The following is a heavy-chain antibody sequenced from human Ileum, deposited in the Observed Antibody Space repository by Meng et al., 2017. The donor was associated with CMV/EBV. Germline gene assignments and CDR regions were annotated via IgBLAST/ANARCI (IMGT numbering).Heavy chain of an antibody. V-gene: IGHV3-23*01. CDR2: IGGIGDST. CDR3: ARDREDSSSPFDY. CDR1: GFAFSSYA. Sequence: CAASGFAFSSYAMSWGRQAREKRLEWVSAIGGIGDSTSYTDYVKGQFTVSRDNSKNTLYLQMNSLRAEDAAVYYCARDREDSSSPFDYWGQGTLVTVSS. J-gene: IGHJ4*02. D-gene: IGHD6-6*01.